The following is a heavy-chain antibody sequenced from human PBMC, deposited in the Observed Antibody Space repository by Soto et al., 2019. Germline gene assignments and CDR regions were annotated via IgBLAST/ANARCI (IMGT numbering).Heavy chain of an antibody. Sequence: GGSLRLSCAASGFAFYSSAMIFFRHAPLKWLEWVSAISTTGGNTLYADSVKGRFTISRDNSKNTLYLQMNSLRAEDTAIYYCAKPSGGSYPESRVFDSWGQGTRVTVSS. CDR2: ISTTGGNT. CDR1: GFAFYSSA. D-gene: IGHD1-26*01. V-gene: IGHV3-23*01. CDR3: AKPSGGSYPESRVFDS. J-gene: IGHJ4*02.